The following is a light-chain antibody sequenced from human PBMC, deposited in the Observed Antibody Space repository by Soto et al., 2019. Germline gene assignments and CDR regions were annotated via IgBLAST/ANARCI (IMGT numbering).Light chain of an antibody. CDR3: QQYNNWPWT. Sequence: EIVLTQFPGALSLSPGERVTLSCRASQSVSSNLAWYQQKPGQAPRLLIYGASTRATGIPARFSGSGSGTEFTLTISSLQSEDFAVYYCQQYNNWPWTFGQGTKVEIK. CDR2: GAS. J-gene: IGKJ1*01. V-gene: IGKV3-15*01. CDR1: QSVSSN.